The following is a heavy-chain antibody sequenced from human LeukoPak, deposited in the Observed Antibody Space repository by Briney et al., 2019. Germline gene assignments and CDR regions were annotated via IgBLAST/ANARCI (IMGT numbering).Heavy chain of an antibody. Sequence: SETLSLTCTVSGGSISSHYWSWIRQPPGKGLEWIGYIYYSGSTNYNPSLKSRAAISVDTSKNQFSLKLSSVTAADTAVYYCARVKGVRVFDYWGQGTLVTVSS. V-gene: IGHV4-59*11. D-gene: IGHD3-10*01. J-gene: IGHJ4*02. CDR1: GGSISSHY. CDR3: ARVKGVRVFDY. CDR2: IYYSGST.